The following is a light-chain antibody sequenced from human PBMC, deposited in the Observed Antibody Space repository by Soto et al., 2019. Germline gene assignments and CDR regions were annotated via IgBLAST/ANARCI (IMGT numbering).Light chain of an antibody. CDR1: SSDFGGYNY. V-gene: IGLV2-14*01. CDR3: SSYTSSSTLYV. Sequence: LTQPASVSGSPGQSITISCTGTSSDFGGYNYVSWYQQHPGKAPELMIYDVSNRPPGVSNRFSGSKSGNTASLTISGLQAEDEADYYCSSYTSSSTLYVFGTGTKVTVL. CDR2: DVS. J-gene: IGLJ1*01.